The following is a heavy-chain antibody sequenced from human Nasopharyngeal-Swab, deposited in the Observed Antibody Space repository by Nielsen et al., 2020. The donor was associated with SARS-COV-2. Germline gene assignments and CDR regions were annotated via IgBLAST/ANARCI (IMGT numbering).Heavy chain of an antibody. V-gene: IGHV4-39*07. D-gene: IGHD2-2*01. J-gene: IGHJ6*02. Sequence: WIRQPPGKGLEWIGSIYYSGSTYYNPSLKSRVTISVDTSKNQFSLKLSSVTAADTAMYYCARDIVVVSAVPEGGMDVWGQGTTVTVSS. CDR2: IYYSGST. CDR3: ARDIVVVSAVPEGGMDV.